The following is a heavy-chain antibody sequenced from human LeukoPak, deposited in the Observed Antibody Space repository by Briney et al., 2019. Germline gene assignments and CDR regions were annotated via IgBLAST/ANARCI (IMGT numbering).Heavy chain of an antibody. Sequence: PSETLSLTCTVSGGSISSYYWSWIRQPPGKGLEWMGYIYYSGSTNYNPSLKSRVTISVDTSKNQFSLKLSSVTAADTAVYYCARVKGTSSFDYWGQGTLVTVSS. D-gene: IGHD2-2*01. CDR3: ARVKGTSSFDY. CDR1: GGSISSYY. V-gene: IGHV4-59*01. J-gene: IGHJ4*02. CDR2: IYYSGST.